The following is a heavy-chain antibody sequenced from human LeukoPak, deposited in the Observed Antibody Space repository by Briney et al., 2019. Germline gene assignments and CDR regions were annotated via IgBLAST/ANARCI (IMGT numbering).Heavy chain of an antibody. CDR3: ARQALDILTGYGRYYYYMDV. CDR2: INPNSGGT. CDR1: GYTFNAHY. D-gene: IGHD3-9*01. Sequence: ASVKVSCKASGYTFNAHYMHWVRQAPGQGLEWMGWINPNSGGTQYAQKFQGRVTMTRDTSISTAYMELSRLRSDDTAVYYCARQALDILTGYGRYYYYMDVWGKGTTVTVSS. V-gene: IGHV1-2*02. J-gene: IGHJ6*03.